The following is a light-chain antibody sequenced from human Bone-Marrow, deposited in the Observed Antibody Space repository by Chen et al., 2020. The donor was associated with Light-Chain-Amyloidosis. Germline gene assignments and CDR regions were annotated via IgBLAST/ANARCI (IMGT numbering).Light chain of an antibody. CDR2: DAS. CDR3: QQYGSSPFT. J-gene: IGKJ3*01. Sequence: EIVLTQSPGTLSLSQGERATLSCRASQNIAGGSLAWYQQKPGQAPRLLIYDASTRATGVPDRFSGSGSGTDFTLTISRLEPEDFAVYYCQQYGSSPFTFGPGTKVDIK. CDR1: QNIAGGS. V-gene: IGKV3-20*01.